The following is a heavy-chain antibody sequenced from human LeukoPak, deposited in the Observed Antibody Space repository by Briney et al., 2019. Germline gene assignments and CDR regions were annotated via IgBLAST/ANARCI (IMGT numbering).Heavy chain of an antibody. CDR2: IIPILGIA. CDR3: ARDDSDGSGDGYNPSAFDI. CDR1: GGTFSSYA. V-gene: IGHV1-69*04. Sequence: ASVKVSCKASGGTFSSYAISWVRQAPGQGLEWMGRIIPILGIANYAQKFQGRVTITADKSTSTAYMELSSLRSEDTAVYYCARDDSDGSGDGYNPSAFDIWGQGTMVTVSS. J-gene: IGHJ3*02. D-gene: IGHD5-24*01.